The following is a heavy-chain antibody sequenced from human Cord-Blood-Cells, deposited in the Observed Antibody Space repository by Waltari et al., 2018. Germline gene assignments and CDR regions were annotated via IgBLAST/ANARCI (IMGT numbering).Heavy chain of an antibody. D-gene: IGHD2-15*01. V-gene: IGHV6-1*01. CDR3: ARDMSNTLYCSGGSCYSAMGY. J-gene: IGHJ4*02. CDR1: GDSVSSNSAA. Sequence: QVQLQQSGPGLVKPSQTLSLTCAISGDSVSSNSAAWTWIRQSPSRGLEWLGRTYYRSKWYNDYAVSVKSRITINPDTSKNQFSLQLNSVTPEDTAVYYCARDMSNTLYCSGGSCYSAMGYWGQGTLVTVSS. CDR2: TYYRSKWYN.